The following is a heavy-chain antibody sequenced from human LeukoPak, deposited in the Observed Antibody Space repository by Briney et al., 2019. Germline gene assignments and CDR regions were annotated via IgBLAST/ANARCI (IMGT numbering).Heavy chain of an antibody. J-gene: IGHJ4*02. CDR1: GGSISSGGYY. CDR3: ARASRLGELSLGY. Sequence: SQTLSLTCTLSGGSISSGGYYWSWIRQHPGKGLEWIGYIKYSGNTHYNPSLKSRVTISVGTFKNKFSLKLSSVTAADTAVYYCARASRLGELSLGYWGQGTLVTVSS. D-gene: IGHD3-16*02. V-gene: IGHV4-31*03. CDR2: IKYSGNT.